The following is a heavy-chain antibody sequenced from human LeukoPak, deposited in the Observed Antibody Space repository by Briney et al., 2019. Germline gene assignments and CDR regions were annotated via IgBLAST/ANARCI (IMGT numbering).Heavy chain of an antibody. CDR3: ATLKSSSWYSAPFDY. CDR1: GFTFEDFG. Sequence: GGSLRLSCAASGFTFEDFGMSWVRQVPGKGLECVSGINWSGDSIHYADSVKGRFTISRDNVKKSVSLEMNSLRGEDTALYYCATLKSSSWYSAPFDYWGQGILVTVSA. J-gene: IGHJ4*02. CDR2: INWSGDSI. D-gene: IGHD6-13*01. V-gene: IGHV3-20*04.